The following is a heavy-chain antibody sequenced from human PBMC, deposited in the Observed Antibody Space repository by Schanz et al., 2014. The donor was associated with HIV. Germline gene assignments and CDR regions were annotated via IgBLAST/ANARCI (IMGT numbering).Heavy chain of an antibody. J-gene: IGHJ5*01. CDR2: INPNEGDT. D-gene: IGHD2-2*01. Sequence: QVQLVQSGAEGRKPGASVKVSCKASGHTFTDYFVHWVRQAPGQGLEWMGWINPNEGDTKFAQKFRGRVTMTRDTSISTAYMELTRLRYDDTAVYYCAKSRFQLHWFDSWGQGTLVTVSS. V-gene: IGHV1-2*02. CDR3: AKSRFQLHWFDS. CDR1: GHTFTDYF.